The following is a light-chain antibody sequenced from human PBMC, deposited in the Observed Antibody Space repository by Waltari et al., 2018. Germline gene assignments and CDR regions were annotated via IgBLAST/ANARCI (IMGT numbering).Light chain of an antibody. CDR3: CSYAGSGTVV. V-gene: IGLV2-23*02. CDR1: SSAVRSYNL. J-gene: IGLJ2*01. CDR2: AVS. Sequence: QSALPPPAPVSGSPGQSITIPCTGTSSAVRSYNLVPWYPQHPGKAPTFMASAVSKRPSGVSIRFSASRSGTTASLTISVLHAEYEADYYCCSYAGSGTVVFGGGTKLTVL.